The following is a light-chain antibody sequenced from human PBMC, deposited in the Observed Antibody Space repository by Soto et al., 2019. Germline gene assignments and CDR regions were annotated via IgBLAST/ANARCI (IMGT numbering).Light chain of an antibody. J-gene: IGLJ2*01. CDR2: GNN. CDR3: GTWDSSLNGVV. Sequence: QSVLTQPPSVSAAPGQRVTISCSGSSYNIGNNYVSWYRQLPGTAPKLLIYGNNRRPSGISDRFSGSKSGTSATLDITGLQTGDEADYYCGTWDSSLNGVVFGGGTKLTVL. CDR1: SYNIGNNY. V-gene: IGLV1-51*01.